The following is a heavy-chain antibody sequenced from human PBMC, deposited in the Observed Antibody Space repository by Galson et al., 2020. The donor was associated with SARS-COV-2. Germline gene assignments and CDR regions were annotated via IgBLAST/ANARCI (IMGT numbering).Heavy chain of an antibody. CDR3: AREHCSTSNCYQSDAFDI. D-gene: IGHD2-2*01. Sequence: GGSLRPSCAASGLTFSSYWMHWVRQAPGKGLVWVSHINSGGTRTTYADSVKGRFTISRDNAKNTLYLQMNSLRAEDTAVYYCAREHCSTSNCYQSDAFDIWGQGTMVTVSS. CDR1: GLTFSSYW. V-gene: IGHV3-74*01. CDR2: INSGGTRT. J-gene: IGHJ3*02.